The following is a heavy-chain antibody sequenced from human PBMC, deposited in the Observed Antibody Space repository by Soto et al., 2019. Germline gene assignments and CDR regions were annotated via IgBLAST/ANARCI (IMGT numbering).Heavy chain of an antibody. CDR1: GGSISRGVYY. D-gene: IGHD6-19*01. J-gene: IGHJ5*02. V-gene: IGHV4-31*03. Sequence: SETLSLTCTVSGGSISRGVYYWSWIRQHPRKGLEWIGYIYYSGSTYYNPSFKSRVTISQDTSKNQLSLELTSVTAADTALYYCTRKAFSSPSGFDPWGQGTLVTVSS. CDR3: TRKAFSSPSGFDP. CDR2: IYYSGST.